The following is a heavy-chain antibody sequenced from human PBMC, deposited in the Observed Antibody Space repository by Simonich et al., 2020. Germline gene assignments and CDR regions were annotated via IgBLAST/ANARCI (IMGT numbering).Heavy chain of an antibody. D-gene: IGHD3-10*01. CDR3: TRFDYYGSGSYYFDY. J-gene: IGHJ4*02. V-gene: IGHV3-73*02. CDR1: GFTFSGSA. CDR2: IRSKANSYAT. Sequence: EVQLVESGGGLVQPGGSLKLSCAASGFTFSGSAMHWVRQASGKGLEWVGRIRSKANSYATAYAASVKGRFTISRDDSKNTAYLQMNSLKTEATAVYYCTRFDYYGSGSYYFDYWGQGTLVTVSS.